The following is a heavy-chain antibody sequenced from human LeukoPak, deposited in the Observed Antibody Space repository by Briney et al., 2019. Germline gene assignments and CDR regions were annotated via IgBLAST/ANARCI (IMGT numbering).Heavy chain of an antibody. D-gene: IGHD5-18*01. J-gene: IGHJ5*02. Sequence: GGSLRLSCAASGFTFSDYYMSWIRQAPGKGLEWVSYISSSSSYTNYADSVKGRFTISRDNAKNSLYLQMNSLRAEDTAVYYCARSSGYGPNWFDHWGQGTLVTVSS. CDR2: ISSSSSYT. CDR3: ARSSGYGPNWFDH. V-gene: IGHV3-11*06. CDR1: GFTFSDYY.